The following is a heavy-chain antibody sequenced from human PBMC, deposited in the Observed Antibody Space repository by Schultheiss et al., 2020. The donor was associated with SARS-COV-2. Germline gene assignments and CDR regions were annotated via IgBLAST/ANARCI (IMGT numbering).Heavy chain of an antibody. Sequence: GGSLRLSCAASGFTFSSYWMSWVRQAPGKGLEWVSYISSSSSRIFYAGSVKGRFSISRDNAKNTLYLQMNSLRAEDTAVYYCARDLLGGWLRALDYWGQGTLVTVSS. D-gene: IGHD6-19*01. V-gene: IGHV3-48*04. CDR3: ARDLLGGWLRALDY. CDR2: ISSSSSRI. J-gene: IGHJ4*02. CDR1: GFTFSSYW.